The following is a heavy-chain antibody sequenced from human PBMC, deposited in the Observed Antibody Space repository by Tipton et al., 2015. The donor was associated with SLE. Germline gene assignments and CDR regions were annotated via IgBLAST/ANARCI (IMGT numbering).Heavy chain of an antibody. J-gene: IGHJ4*02. CDR3: TRASYSSYDYSFDY. Sequence: SLRLSCTASGFSFGDYALSWFRQAPGKWLEWVGFIRSKAYGGTTEYAASVKGRFTISRDDSKSIAYLQMTSLKTEDTAVYYCTRASYSSYDYSFDYWGQGTLVTVSS. D-gene: IGHD5-12*01. V-gene: IGHV3-49*03. CDR1: GFSFGDYA. CDR2: IRSKAYGGTT.